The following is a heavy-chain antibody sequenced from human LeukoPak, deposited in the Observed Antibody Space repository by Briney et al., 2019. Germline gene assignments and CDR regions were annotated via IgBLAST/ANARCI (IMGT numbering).Heavy chain of an antibody. D-gene: IGHD6-19*01. Sequence: RASVKVSCKASGYTFTSYYMHWVRQAPGQGLEWMGWISAYNGHTNYAENLQGRVTMTTDTSTSTAYMELRSLTSDDTAVYYCARDQQVAVTDAFDIWGQGTMVTVSS. CDR3: ARDQQVAVTDAFDI. CDR2: ISAYNGHT. V-gene: IGHV1-18*04. J-gene: IGHJ3*02. CDR1: GYTFTSYY.